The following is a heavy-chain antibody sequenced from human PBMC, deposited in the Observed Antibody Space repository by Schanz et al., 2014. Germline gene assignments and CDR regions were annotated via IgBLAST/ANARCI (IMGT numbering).Heavy chain of an antibody. Sequence: VQLEQSGAEVKKPGSSVKVSCKLSGGTFSSYTISWVRQAPGQGLEWMGRIIPILGIANYAQNFQGRVTITADKSTSTAYMELTSLRSEDTAVYYCAGTYCSSTSCYTGYYYMDVWGKGTTVTVSS. CDR3: AGTYCSSTSCYTGYYYMDV. CDR2: IIPILGIA. D-gene: IGHD2-2*02. V-gene: IGHV1-69*02. CDR1: GGTFSSYT. J-gene: IGHJ6*03.